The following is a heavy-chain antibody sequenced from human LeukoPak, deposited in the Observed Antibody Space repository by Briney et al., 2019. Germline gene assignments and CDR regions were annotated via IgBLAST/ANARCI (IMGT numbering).Heavy chain of an antibody. Sequence: GGSLRLSCAASGFTFSNYAMSWVRQAPGKGLEWVSAILGSGGSAYYADSVKGRFTVSRDNSKSTLYLLMNSLRAEDTALYYCAKWGDYDVLTGYYVPDYWGQGTLVTVSS. J-gene: IGHJ4*02. CDR2: ILGSGGSA. CDR3: AKWGDYDVLTGYYVPDY. D-gene: IGHD3-9*01. V-gene: IGHV3-23*01. CDR1: GFTFSNYA.